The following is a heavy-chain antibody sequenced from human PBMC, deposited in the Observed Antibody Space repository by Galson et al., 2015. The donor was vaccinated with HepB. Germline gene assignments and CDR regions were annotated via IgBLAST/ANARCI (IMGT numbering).Heavy chain of an antibody. CDR3: ARGRDYYDSSGYYLDY. CDR2: IYYSGST. J-gene: IGHJ4*02. D-gene: IGHD3-22*01. V-gene: IGHV4-59*01. CDR1: GGSISGYY. Sequence: ETLSLTCTVSGGSISGYYWSWIRQPPGKGLEWIGYIYYSGSTNYNPSLKSRVTISVDTSKNQFSLKLSSVTAADTAVYYCARGRDYYDSSGYYLDYWGQGTLVTVSS.